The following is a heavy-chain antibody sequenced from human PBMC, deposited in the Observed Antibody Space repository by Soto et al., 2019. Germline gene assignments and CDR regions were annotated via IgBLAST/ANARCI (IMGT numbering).Heavy chain of an antibody. Sequence: PGESLKISCKGSGYSFTSYWIGWVRQMPGKGLEWMGIILPPDSTTKYSPSFQGQATISADKSNRTAYLQWSSLKASDTAMYYCARLRLDCSTTTCYTLYYFDFWGQGTLVTVSS. CDR1: GYSFTSYW. CDR2: ILPPDSTT. D-gene: IGHD2-2*02. V-gene: IGHV5-51*01. CDR3: ARLRLDCSTTTCYTLYYFDF. J-gene: IGHJ4*02.